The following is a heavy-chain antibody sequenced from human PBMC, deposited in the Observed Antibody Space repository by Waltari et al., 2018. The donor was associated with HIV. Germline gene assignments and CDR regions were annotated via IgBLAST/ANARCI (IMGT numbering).Heavy chain of an antibody. D-gene: IGHD2-2*01. V-gene: IGHV4-4*07. CDR1: GGSISSYY. Sequence: QVQLQESGPGLVKPSETLSLTCTVSGGSISSYYWSWIRQPAGKGLEWIGRIYTSGSTNYNPSLKSRVTMSVDTSKNQFSLKLSSVPAADTAVYYCARDIAPAANYYYYGMDVWGQGTTVTVSS. CDR2: IYTSGST. J-gene: IGHJ6*02. CDR3: ARDIAPAANYYYYGMDV.